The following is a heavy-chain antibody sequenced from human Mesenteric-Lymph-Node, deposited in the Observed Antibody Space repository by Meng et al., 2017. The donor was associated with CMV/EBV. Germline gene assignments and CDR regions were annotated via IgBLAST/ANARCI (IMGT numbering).Heavy chain of an antibody. J-gene: IGHJ4*02. CDR1: GFTFSNYA. D-gene: IGHD6-19*01. V-gene: IGHV3-23*03. CDR2: IYRGGSST. CDR3: AKVSSGWYFDY. Sequence: LSLTCAASGFTFSNYAMTWVRQAPGKGLEWVSVIYRGGSSTYYADSVKGRFTISRDDSKNTLYLQMNSLRAEDTAVYYCAKVSSGWYFDYWGQGTLVTVSS.